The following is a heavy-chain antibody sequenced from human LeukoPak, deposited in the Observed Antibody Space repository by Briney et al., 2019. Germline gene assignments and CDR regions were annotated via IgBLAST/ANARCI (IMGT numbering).Heavy chain of an antibody. CDR2: IYWDDDK. CDR1: GFSLSTSGVG. Sequence: SGPTLVKPTQTLTLTCTFSGFSLSTSGVGVGWIRQPPGKALEWLALIYWDDDKRYSPSLKSRLTITKDTSKNQVVLTMTNMDPADTATYYCAHVYDILTGYPYFQHWGQGTLVTVSS. D-gene: IGHD3-9*01. CDR3: AHVYDILTGYPYFQH. J-gene: IGHJ1*01. V-gene: IGHV2-5*02.